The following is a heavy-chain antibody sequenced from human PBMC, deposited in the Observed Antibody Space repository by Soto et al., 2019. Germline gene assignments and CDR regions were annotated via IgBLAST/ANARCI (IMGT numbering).Heavy chain of an antibody. Sequence: GGSLRLSCAASGFTFSSYAMSWVRQAPGKGLEWVSAISGSGGSTYYADSVKGRFTISRDNSKNTLYLQMNSLRAEDTAVYYCAREKYYGSGSYYKGDYFDYWGQGTLVTVSS. CDR1: GFTFSSYA. D-gene: IGHD3-10*01. CDR2: ISGSGGST. J-gene: IGHJ4*02. CDR3: AREKYYGSGSYYKGDYFDY. V-gene: IGHV3-23*01.